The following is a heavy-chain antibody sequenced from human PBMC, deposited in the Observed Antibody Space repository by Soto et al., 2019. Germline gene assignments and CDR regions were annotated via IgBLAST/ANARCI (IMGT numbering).Heavy chain of an antibody. CDR2: ISGSGGST. D-gene: IGHD3-22*01. J-gene: IGHJ4*02. V-gene: IGHV3-23*01. CDR3: ARNAYYYDSSGYTPFDY. CDR1: GFTFSSYA. Sequence: EVQLLEPGGGLVQPGGSLRLSCAASGFTFSSYAMSWVRQAPGKGLEWVSAISGSGGSTYYADSVKGRFTISRDNSKNTLYLQMNSLRAEDTAVYYCARNAYYYDSSGYTPFDYWGQGPLVTVSS.